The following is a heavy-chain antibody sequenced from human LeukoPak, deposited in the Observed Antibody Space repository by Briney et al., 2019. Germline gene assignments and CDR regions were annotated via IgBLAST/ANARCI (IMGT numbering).Heavy chain of an antibody. CDR3: AKGIAAAGTGYNY. J-gene: IGHJ4*02. D-gene: IGHD6-13*01. CDR2: IWYDGSNK. Sequence: GRSLRLPCAASGFTFSSYGMHWVRQAPGKGLEWVAVIWYDGSNKYYADSVKGRFTISRDNSKNTLYLQMNSLRAEDTAVYYCAKGIAAAGTGYNYWGQGTLVTVSS. CDR1: GFTFSSYG. V-gene: IGHV3-33*06.